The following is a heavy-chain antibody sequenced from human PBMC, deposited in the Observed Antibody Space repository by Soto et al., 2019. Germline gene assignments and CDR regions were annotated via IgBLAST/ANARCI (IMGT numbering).Heavy chain of an antibody. D-gene: IGHD1-26*01. CDR2: ISAYNGNT. J-gene: IGHJ4*02. Sequence: QVQLVQSGAEVKKPGASVKVSCKASGYTFTSYGISWVRQAPGQGLEWMGWISAYNGNTYYAQKLQGRVTMTTDTSTSTPYMQLRSLRSPDTAVYYCASYGATTAFDYWGQGTLVTVSS. V-gene: IGHV1-18*01. CDR3: ASYGATTAFDY. CDR1: GYTFTSYG.